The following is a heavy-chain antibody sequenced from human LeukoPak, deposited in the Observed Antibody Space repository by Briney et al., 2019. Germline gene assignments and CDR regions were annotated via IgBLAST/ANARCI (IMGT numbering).Heavy chain of an antibody. V-gene: IGHV1-18*01. CDR1: GYTFTSYG. J-gene: IGHJ3*02. Sequence: ASVKVSCKASGYTFTSYGITWVRQAPGQGLEWIGGISAYNGDTNYAQKLQGRVTMTTDTSTSTAYMELRSMRSDDTAVYYCASLKNYYDSSGNLVTDAFDIWGQGTMVTVSS. D-gene: IGHD3-22*01. CDR2: ISAYNGDT. CDR3: ASLKNYYDSSGNLVTDAFDI.